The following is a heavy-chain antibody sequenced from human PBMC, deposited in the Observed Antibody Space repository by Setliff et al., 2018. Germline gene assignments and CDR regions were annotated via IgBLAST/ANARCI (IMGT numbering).Heavy chain of an antibody. CDR3: ARDVYDFRTGQGDP. V-gene: IGHV3-23*03. CDR2: IYSGDRST. CDR1: GFTFTDYA. J-gene: IGHJ5*02. D-gene: IGHD3-3*01. Sequence: GGSLRLSCAASGFTFTDYAMTWVRQAPGKGLEWVSTIYSGDRSTFYTDSVKGRFTVSRDDSKNTLYLQMNSLRAEDTASYYCARDVYDFRTGQGDPWGQGTRVTVSS.